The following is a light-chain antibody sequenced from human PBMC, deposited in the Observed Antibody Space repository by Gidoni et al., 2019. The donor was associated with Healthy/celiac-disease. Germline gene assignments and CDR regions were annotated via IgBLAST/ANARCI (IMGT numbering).Light chain of an antibody. Sequence: EIVLTQSPATLSLSPGERATLSCRASQSVSSYLAWYQQKPGQAPRLLIYDASNRATGIPARFSGSGSGTDFTLTINSLEPEDFAVYYCQQRSNWPFITFGQGTRLEIK. CDR3: QQRSNWPFIT. CDR1: QSVSSY. J-gene: IGKJ5*01. CDR2: DAS. V-gene: IGKV3-11*01.